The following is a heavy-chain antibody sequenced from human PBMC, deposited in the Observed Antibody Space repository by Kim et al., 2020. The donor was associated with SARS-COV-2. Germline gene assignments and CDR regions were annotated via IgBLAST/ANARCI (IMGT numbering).Heavy chain of an antibody. V-gene: IGHV3-23*01. Sequence: YADSVKGRVRISRDNSQNTLYLQMNSVRAEATALYYCAKGGSASCYSSSFNWGQGTLVTVSS. D-gene: IGHD2-2*02. J-gene: IGHJ4*02. CDR3: AKGGSASCYSSSFN.